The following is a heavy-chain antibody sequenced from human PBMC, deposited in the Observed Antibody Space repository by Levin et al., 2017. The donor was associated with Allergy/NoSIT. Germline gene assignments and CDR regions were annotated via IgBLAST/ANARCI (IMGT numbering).Heavy chain of an antibody. J-gene: IGHJ5*02. CDR1: GGSVSSGSYY. Sequence: SSETLSLTCTVSGGSVSSGSYYWSWIRQPPGKGLEWIGYIYYSGSTNYNPSLKSRVTISVDTSKNQFSLKLSSVTAADTAVYYCAREFGPRGYCSGGSCYSGWFDPWGQGTLVTVSS. D-gene: IGHD2-15*01. V-gene: IGHV4-61*01. CDR3: AREFGPRGYCSGGSCYSGWFDP. CDR2: IYYSGST.